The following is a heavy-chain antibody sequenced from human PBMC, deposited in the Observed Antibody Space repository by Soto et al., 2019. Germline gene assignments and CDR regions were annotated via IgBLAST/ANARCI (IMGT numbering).Heavy chain of an antibody. D-gene: IGHD2-21*02. CDR3: ARDRGDWFDY. J-gene: IGHJ4*02. CDR2: IYYSGST. CDR1: GGSLSSYC. V-gene: IGHV4-59*01. Sequence: SETLSLTCTVAGGSLSSYCWSWIRQPPGKGLEWIGYIYYSGSTNYNPSLKSRVTISVDTSKNQFSLKLSSVTAADTAVYYCARDRGDWFDYWGQGTLVTVS.